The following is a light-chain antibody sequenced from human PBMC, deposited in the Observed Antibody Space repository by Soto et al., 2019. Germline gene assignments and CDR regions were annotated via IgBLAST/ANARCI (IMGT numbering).Light chain of an antibody. CDR3: QQRSNWPPLT. CDR2: DAS. V-gene: IGKV3-11*01. J-gene: IGKJ4*01. CDR1: QSVTRY. Sequence: EIVWTQSPASLSLSVGERATLSCRASQSVTRYLAWYQKKPGQAPRLLIYDASNRAAGVPARFSGSGSGTDFTITISSLEPEDFAVYYCQQRSNWPPLTFGGGTKVEI.